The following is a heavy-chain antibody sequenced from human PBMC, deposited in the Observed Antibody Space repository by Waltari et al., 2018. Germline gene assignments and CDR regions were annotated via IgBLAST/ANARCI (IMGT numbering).Heavy chain of an antibody. CDR2: ISYNGNDK. CDR3: AKVPGTSQLYYLDN. V-gene: IGHV3-30*18. J-gene: IGHJ4*02. Sequence: QVQLVESGGGAVQPGRSLRLSCAATGFTFSSYAMHWVRQAPGKGLEWVACISYNGNDKYETDSVKGRFTISRDNSKNTLYLQMNSLRPEDTAVYYCAKVPGTSQLYYLDNWGQGTLVTVSS. D-gene: IGHD1-1*01. CDR1: GFTFSSYA.